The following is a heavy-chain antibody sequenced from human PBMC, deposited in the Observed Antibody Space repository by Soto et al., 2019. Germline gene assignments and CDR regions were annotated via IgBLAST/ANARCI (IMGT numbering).Heavy chain of an antibody. D-gene: IGHD1-1*01. CDR1: GFPFREFG. Sequence: QMQLVESGVGVVQPGRSLRLSGVASGFPFREFGMHWVREAPGKGLEWVALISYDGSDYADSVKGRFTISRDDSRDTLFLHMDNLRPDDTGVYYCARRWNYYLDFWGQGTLVAVSS. CDR2: ISYDGSD. CDR3: ARRWNYYLDF. V-gene: IGHV3-33*05. J-gene: IGHJ4*02.